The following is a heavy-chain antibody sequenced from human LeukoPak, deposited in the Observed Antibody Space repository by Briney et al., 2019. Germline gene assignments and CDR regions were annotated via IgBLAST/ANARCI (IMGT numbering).Heavy chain of an antibody. D-gene: IGHD3-16*01. CDR1: GFTFSTYW. J-gene: IGHJ4*02. CDR3: VRDEKKRGGDY. Sequence: GGSLRLSCAASGFTFSTYWMSWVRQSPGKGLEWVANMSPDGSGKYYADSVRGRFTISRDNAKNSFYLQMNSLRVEDTAVYYCVRDEKKRGGDYWGQGTLVTIST. V-gene: IGHV3-7*01. CDR2: MSPDGSGK.